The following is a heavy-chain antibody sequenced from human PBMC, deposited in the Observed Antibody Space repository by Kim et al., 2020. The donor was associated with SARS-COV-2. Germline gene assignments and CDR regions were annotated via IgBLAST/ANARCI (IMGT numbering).Heavy chain of an antibody. J-gene: IGHJ6*02. D-gene: IGHD2-21*02. V-gene: IGHV3-21*01. CDR3: ARDTMVVTGYYYYYGMDV. Sequence: GGSLRLSCAASGFTFSSYSMNWVRQAPGKGLEWVSSISSSSYIYYADSVKGRFTISRDNAKNSLYLQMNSLRAEDTAVYYCARDTMVVTGYYYYYGMDVWGQGTTVTVSS. CDR1: GFTFSSYS. CDR2: ISSSSYI.